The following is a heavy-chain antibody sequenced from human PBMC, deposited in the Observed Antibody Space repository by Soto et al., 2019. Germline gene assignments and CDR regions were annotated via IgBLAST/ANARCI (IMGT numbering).Heavy chain of an antibody. CDR2: IYYSGST. V-gene: IGHV4-59*08. Sequence: PSETLSLTCTVSGGSISSYYWSWIRQPPGKGLEWIGYIYYSGSTYYNPSLKSRVTISVDTSKNQFSLKLSSVTAADTAVYYCARHGGIAAAGLNWFDPWGQGTLVTSPQ. CDR3: ARHGGIAAAGLNWFDP. D-gene: IGHD6-13*01. J-gene: IGHJ5*02. CDR1: GGSISSYY.